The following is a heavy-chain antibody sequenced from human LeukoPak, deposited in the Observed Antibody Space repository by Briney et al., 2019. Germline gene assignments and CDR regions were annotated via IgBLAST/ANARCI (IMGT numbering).Heavy chain of an antibody. D-gene: IGHD2-2*01. V-gene: IGHV3-53*01. CDR1: GFSVSGYY. Sequence: GGSLRLSCAASGFSVSGYYLSWVRQAPGKGLEWVSVIYSGGDTSYVDSVKGRFTISRDNSKNTLYLQMNSLRAEDTAVYYCAKDQRGIVVVPAVDYWGQGTLVTVSS. CDR2: IYSGGDT. J-gene: IGHJ4*02. CDR3: AKDQRGIVVVPAVDY.